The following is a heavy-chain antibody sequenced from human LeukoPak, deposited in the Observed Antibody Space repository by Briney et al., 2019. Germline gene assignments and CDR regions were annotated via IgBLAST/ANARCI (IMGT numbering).Heavy chain of an antibody. J-gene: IGHJ4*02. CDR1: GYTFTGYY. V-gene: IGHV1-2*02. CDR2: INPNSGGT. CDR3: ARFDSNSDIVVVPAAVFDY. Sequence: ASVKVSCKASGYTFTGYYMHWVRQAPGQGHEWMGWINPNSGGTNYAQKFQGRVTMTRDTSISTAYMELSRLRSDDTAVYYCARFDSNSDIVVVPAAVFDYWGQGTLVTVSS. D-gene: IGHD2-2*01.